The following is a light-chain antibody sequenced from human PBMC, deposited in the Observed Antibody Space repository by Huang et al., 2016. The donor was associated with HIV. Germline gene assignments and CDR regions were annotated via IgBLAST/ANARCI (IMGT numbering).Light chain of an antibody. CDR3: QQYNNWPPYT. V-gene: IGKV3-15*01. J-gene: IGKJ2*01. CDR2: GAS. Sequence: EIMMTQSPVTLSLSPGESATLSCRASQSVSGNLAWYQQKPGQPPRLLVYGASIRAPGIPARFRGSGSGTEFTLTISSRQSEDFAVYYCQQYNNWPPYTFGQGSKLDIK. CDR1: QSVSGN.